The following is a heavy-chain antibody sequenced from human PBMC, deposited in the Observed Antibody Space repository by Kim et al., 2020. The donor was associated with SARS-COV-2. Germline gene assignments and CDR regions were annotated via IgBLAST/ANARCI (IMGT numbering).Heavy chain of an antibody. D-gene: IGHD5-12*01. J-gene: IGHJ6*03. Sequence: VKSRFTISRDNSKNTLYLQMNRLSAEDTAVYYCARGGGWLRSYYYYMDVWGKGTTVTVSS. CDR3: ARGGGWLRSYYYYMDV. V-gene: IGHV3-30*01.